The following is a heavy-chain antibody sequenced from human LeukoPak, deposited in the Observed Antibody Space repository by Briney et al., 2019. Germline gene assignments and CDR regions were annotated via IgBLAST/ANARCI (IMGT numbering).Heavy chain of an antibody. CDR3: ARAWDEMVYADRDDY. J-gene: IGHJ4*02. Sequence: GGSLRLSCAASGFTLSDNYMSWVRQAPGKGLEWASVVYTGDNTYYAGSVKGRFTISRDNSKNTLYLQMNSLRAEDTAVYYCARAWDEMVYADRDDYWGQGTLVTVSS. V-gene: IGHV3-53*01. CDR2: VYTGDNT. CDR1: GFTLSDNY. D-gene: IGHD2-8*01.